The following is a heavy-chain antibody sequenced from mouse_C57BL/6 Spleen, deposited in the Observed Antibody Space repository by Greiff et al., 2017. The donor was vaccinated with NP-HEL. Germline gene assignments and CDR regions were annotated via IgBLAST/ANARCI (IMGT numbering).Heavy chain of an antibody. J-gene: IGHJ2*01. V-gene: IGHV1-55*01. CDR3: ARGDYDLYYFDN. CDR1: GYTFTSYW. Sequence: QVQLQQPGAELVKPGASVKMSCKASGYTFTSYWITWVKQRPGQGLEWIGDIYPGSGSTNYNEKFKSKATLTVDTSSSTAYMQLSSLTSEDSAVYYCARGDYDLYYFDNWGQGTTLTVSS. CDR2: IYPGSGST. D-gene: IGHD2-4*01.